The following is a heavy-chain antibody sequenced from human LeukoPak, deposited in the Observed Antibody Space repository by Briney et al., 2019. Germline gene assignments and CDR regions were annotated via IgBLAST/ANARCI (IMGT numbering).Heavy chain of an antibody. CDR3: ARVGLGWFDP. CDR1: GGSISSGGYY. D-gene: IGHD6-19*01. J-gene: IGHJ5*02. V-gene: IGHV4-31*03. CDR2: IYYSGST. Sequence: SETLSLTCTVSGGSISSGGYYWSWIRQHPGKGLEWIGYIYYSGSTYYNPSLKSRVTISVDTSKNQFSLKLSSVTAADTAVYYCARVGLGWFDPWGQGTLVTVSS.